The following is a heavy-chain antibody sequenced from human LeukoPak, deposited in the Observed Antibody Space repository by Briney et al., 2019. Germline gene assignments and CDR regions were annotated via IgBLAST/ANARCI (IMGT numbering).Heavy chain of an antibody. D-gene: IGHD2-21*02. Sequence: GGSLRLSCAASAFTVSSNYMSWVRQAPGKGLEWVSVIYSGGSTYYADSVKGRFTISRDNSKNTLYLQMNSLRAEDTAVYYCARDLGVFYCGGDCLGFDYWGQGTLVTVSS. CDR2: IYSGGST. J-gene: IGHJ4*02. V-gene: IGHV3-53*01. CDR3: ARDLGVFYCGGDCLGFDY. CDR1: AFTVSSNY.